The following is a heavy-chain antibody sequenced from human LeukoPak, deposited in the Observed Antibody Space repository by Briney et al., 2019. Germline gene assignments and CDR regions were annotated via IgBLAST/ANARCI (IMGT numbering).Heavy chain of an antibody. Sequence: KSGEPLKTSCKGLGYRFTSYWIGWVRQLPGKGLGWMEIFYPGDSNTRYSPSLQGQVTMSADKSISPAYLQWSSLKASDTAMYYCARRVYYYSSGPLWAFDIWGQGTRDTVSS. CDR3: ARRVYYYSSGPLWAFDI. D-gene: IGHD3-22*01. CDR1: GYRFTSYW. CDR2: FYPGDSNT. V-gene: IGHV5-51*01. J-gene: IGHJ3*02.